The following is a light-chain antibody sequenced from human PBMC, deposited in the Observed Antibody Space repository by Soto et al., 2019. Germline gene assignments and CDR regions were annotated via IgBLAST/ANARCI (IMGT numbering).Light chain of an antibody. CDR2: AAS. CDR3: QQANSFPIT. V-gene: IGKV1-12*01. J-gene: IGKJ5*01. Sequence: IQMTQSPSSVSASVGDRVTITCQASQRISSWLAWYQQKPGKAPKLLIYAASSLQSGVPSRFSGSASGTDFTLTISSLQPEDFATFYCQQANSFPITLGQGTRLEIK. CDR1: QRISSW.